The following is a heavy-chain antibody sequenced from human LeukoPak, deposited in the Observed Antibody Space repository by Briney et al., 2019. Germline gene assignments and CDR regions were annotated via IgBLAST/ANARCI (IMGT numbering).Heavy chain of an antibody. CDR2: NYYSGNT. CDR1: GGSISSSSNY. Sequence: SESLSLTCSVSGGSISSSSNYWGWIRQPPGKGLEWIGTNYYSGNTYYNRPLKSRVTISVDTYKNQFSLKLSSVTAAGTAVYYCARRYGLLRYFDYWGQGTLVTVSS. V-gene: IGHV4-39*01. J-gene: IGHJ4*02. CDR3: ARRYGLLRYFDY. D-gene: IGHD1-14*01.